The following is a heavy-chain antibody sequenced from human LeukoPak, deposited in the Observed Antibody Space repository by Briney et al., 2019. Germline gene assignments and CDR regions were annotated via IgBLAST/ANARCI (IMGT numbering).Heavy chain of an antibody. V-gene: IGHV3-7*01. CDR3: ARAGSVGSVDY. D-gene: IGHD1-26*01. Sequence: GGSLRLSCAASEFTFSTCWMGWVRQAPGKGLEWVASINQDGSEKYYVDSVKGRFTISRDNAKNSLYLQMNSLRGEDTAVYYCARAGSVGSVDYWGQGTLVTVSS. CDR1: EFTFSTCW. J-gene: IGHJ4*02. CDR2: INQDGSEK.